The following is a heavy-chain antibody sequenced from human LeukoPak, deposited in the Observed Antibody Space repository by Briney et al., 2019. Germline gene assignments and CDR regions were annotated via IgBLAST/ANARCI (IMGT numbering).Heavy chain of an antibody. V-gene: IGHV3-48*04. CDR3: ARGPLWAMPSPFDY. D-gene: IGHD2-2*01. CDR2: ISSSSSTI. CDR1: GFTFSSYS. Sequence: PGGSLRLSCAASGFTFSSYSMNWVRQAPGKGLEWVSYISSSSSTIYYADSVKGRFTISRDNAKNSLYLQMNSLRAEDTTVYYCARGPLWAMPSPFDYWGQGTLVTVSS. J-gene: IGHJ4*02.